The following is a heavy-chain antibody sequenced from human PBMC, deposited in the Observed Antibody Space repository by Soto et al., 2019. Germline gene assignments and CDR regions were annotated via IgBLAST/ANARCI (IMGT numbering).Heavy chain of an antibody. V-gene: IGHV3-23*01. CDR3: AKDLAATATGDSFDI. J-gene: IGHJ3*02. CDR2: VTNSASNT. D-gene: IGHD1-1*01. CDR1: GFTFSTYA. Sequence: GSLRLSCAASGFTFSTYAMTWVRQAPGKGLEWVSSVTNSASNTYHADSVKGRFTISRDNSKNMLFLQMNSLRAEDTALYYCAKDLAATATGDSFDIWGQGKMVTVS.